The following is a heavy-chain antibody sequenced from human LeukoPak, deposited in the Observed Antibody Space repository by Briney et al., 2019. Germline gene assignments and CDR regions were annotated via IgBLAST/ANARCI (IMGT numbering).Heavy chain of an antibody. D-gene: IGHD6-19*01. CDR1: GGSISSGSYY. Sequence: SETLSLTCTVSGGSISSGSYYWGWIRQPPGKGLEWIGSIYYSGSTYYNPSLKSRVTISVDTSKNQFSLKLSSVTAADTAVYYCARGGGIAVAGLPFDYWGQGTLVTVSS. V-gene: IGHV4-39*01. CDR2: IYYSGST. CDR3: ARGGGIAVAGLPFDY. J-gene: IGHJ4*02.